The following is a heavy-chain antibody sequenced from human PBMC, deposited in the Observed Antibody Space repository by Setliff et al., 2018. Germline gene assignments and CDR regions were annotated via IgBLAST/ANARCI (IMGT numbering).Heavy chain of an antibody. Sequence: GGSLRLSCTASEFTFTDYYMSCIRQATGKGLEWVSCISGASYYIHYEDSMKGRFTISRDDAKNSVYLQINSLRAEDTAVYYCARDHGTVPGVDYMDVWGKGTTVTVSS. CDR2: ISGASYYI. CDR3: ARDHGTVPGVDYMDV. J-gene: IGHJ6*03. CDR1: EFTFTDYY. V-gene: IGHV3-11*06. D-gene: IGHD1-1*01.